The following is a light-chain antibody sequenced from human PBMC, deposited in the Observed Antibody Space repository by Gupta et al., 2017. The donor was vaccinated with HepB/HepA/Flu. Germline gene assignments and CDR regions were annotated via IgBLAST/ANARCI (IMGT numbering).Light chain of an antibody. V-gene: IGKV3-11*01. Sequence: EIVLTQSPATLSLSPGERATLSCRASQSVSSYLAWYQQKPGQAPRLLIYDAYNRATGIPARFSGSGSGTDFTLTISSLEPEDFAVYYCQQRSNWPPGLTFGGGTKVEIK. J-gene: IGKJ4*01. CDR1: QSVSSY. CDR3: QQRSNWPPGLT. CDR2: DAY.